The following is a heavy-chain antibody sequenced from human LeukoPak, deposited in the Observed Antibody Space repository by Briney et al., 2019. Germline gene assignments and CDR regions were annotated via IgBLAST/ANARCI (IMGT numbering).Heavy chain of an antibody. V-gene: IGHV1-18*01. D-gene: IGHD5-18*01. CDR1: GYTFTSYG. CDR3: ARDAEPVKRGYSYGYYYYYMDV. Sequence: ASVKVSCKASGYTFTSYGISWVRQAPGQGLEWVGWINPNSGGTKFAQKLQGRVTMTTDTSTSTAYMELRSLRSDDTAVYYCARDAEPVKRGYSYGYYYYYMDVWGKGTTVTVSS. CDR2: INPNSGGT. J-gene: IGHJ6*03.